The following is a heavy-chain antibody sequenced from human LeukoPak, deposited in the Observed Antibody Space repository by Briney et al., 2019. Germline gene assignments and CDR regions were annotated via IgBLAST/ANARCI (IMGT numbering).Heavy chain of an antibody. CDR2: ISGSGGST. CDR1: GFTFSSYA. D-gene: IGHD2-2*01. V-gene: IGHV3-23*01. J-gene: IGHJ6*02. Sequence: GGSLRLSCAASGFTFSSYAMSWVRQAPGKGLEWVSAISGSGGSTYYADSVKGRFTISRGNSKNTLYLQMNSLRAEDTAVYYCARSLGYCSSTSCPNYYYGMDVWGQGTTVTVSS. CDR3: ARSLGYCSSTSCPNYYYGMDV.